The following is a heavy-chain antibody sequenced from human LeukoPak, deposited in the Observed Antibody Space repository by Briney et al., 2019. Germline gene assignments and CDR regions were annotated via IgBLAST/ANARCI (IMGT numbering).Heavy chain of an antibody. J-gene: IGHJ4*02. CDR2: IYYSGST. D-gene: IGHD1/OR15-1a*01. CDR1: GGSISSYY. Sequence: PSETLSLTCTVSGGSISSYYWSWIRQPPGKGLEWIGYIYYSGSTNYNPSLKSRVTISVDTSKNQFPLKLSSVTAADTAVYYCARGGNSTTFDYWGQGTLVTVSS. CDR3: ARGGNSTTFDY. V-gene: IGHV4-59*12.